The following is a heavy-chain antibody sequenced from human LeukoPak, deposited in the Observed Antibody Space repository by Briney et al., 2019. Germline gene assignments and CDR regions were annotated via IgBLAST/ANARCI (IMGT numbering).Heavy chain of an antibody. V-gene: IGHV3-64*01. CDR2: ISTDGGGT. J-gene: IGHJ4*02. Sequence: GGSLRLSCAASGFTFSDYAMHWVRQAPGKGLEYVSAISTDGGGTYYVNSVEGRFTISRDNSKNTLYLQMGSLRAEDMAVYYCARYGSGSYYHYWGQGALVTVSS. CDR3: ARYGSGSYYHY. D-gene: IGHD3-10*01. CDR1: GFTFSDYA.